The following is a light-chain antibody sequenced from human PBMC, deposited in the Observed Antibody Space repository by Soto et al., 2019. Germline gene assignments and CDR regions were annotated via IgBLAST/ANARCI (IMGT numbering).Light chain of an antibody. Sequence: DIVMTQSPASLAVSLVERATINCKSSQSFLYSSNNKNYLAWYKQKPGQPPKLLISWASTRESGVPDRFSGSGSGTNFTLTISSLQAEDVAVYYCQQYYSTLITFGQGTRLEIK. V-gene: IGKV4-1*01. J-gene: IGKJ5*01. CDR3: QQYYSTLIT. CDR1: QSFLYSSNNKNY. CDR2: WAS.